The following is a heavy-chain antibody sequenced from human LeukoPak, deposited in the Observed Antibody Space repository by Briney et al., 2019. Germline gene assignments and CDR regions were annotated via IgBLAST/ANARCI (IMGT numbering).Heavy chain of an antibody. V-gene: IGHV3-11*04. CDR3: ARGGTPLVGANYGMDV. CDR2: ISTSGSTI. D-gene: IGHD1-26*01. J-gene: IGHJ6*02. Sequence: GGSLRLSCAASGFTFSDYYMTWIRQAPGKGLEWVSYISTSGSTIFYADSVKGRFTISRENAKNSLYLQMNSLRAGDTAVYYCARGGTPLVGANYGMDVWGQGTTVTVSS. CDR1: GFTFSDYY.